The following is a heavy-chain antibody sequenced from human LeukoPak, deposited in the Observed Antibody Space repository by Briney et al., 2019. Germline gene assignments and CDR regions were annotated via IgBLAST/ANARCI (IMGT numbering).Heavy chain of an antibody. CDR1: GFTFISYS. CDR3: ARDHDSGSYYPTYYYYYYMDV. Sequence: GGSLRLSCAASGFTFISYSMNWVRQAPGKGLEWISYISSGSNTIYYADSVKGRFTISRDNAKNSLHLQMNSLRAEDTAVYYCARDHDSGSYYPTYYYYYYMDVWGKGTTVTVSS. J-gene: IGHJ6*03. CDR2: ISSGSNTI. V-gene: IGHV3-48*01. D-gene: IGHD1-26*01.